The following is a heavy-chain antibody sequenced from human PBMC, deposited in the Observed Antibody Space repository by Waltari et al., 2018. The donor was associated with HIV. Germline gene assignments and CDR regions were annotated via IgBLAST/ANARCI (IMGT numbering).Heavy chain of an antibody. Sequence: QVQLQESGPGLVKPSETLSLTCAVPGYSISSGYYWGWIRPPPGTGLEWIGSIYHSGSTYYNPSLKSRVTISVDTSKNQFSLKLSSVTAADTAVYYCARAPPTSYWGQGTLVTVSS. J-gene: IGHJ4*02. V-gene: IGHV4-38-2*01. CDR3: ARAPPTSY. CDR1: GYSISSGYY. CDR2: IYHSGST.